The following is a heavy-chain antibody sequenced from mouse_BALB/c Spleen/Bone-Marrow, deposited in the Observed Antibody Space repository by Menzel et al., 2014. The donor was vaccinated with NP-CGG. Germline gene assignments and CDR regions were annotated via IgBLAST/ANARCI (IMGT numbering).Heavy chain of an antibody. CDR3: ARPLYGSSFAWFAY. J-gene: IGHJ3*01. CDR1: GFTFSNSY. D-gene: IGHD1-1*01. CDR2: IIGGTGGT. V-gene: IGHV1-54*02. Sequence: VQLQQSGGEVVKPGTPVKLSCKTSGFTFSNSYISWLKLKPGQSLEWIAWIIGGTGGTTYNQKFTGKAQLTVDTSSNTAYIQLSSLTTEDSAIYYCARPLYGSSFAWFAYWGQGTLVTVSA.